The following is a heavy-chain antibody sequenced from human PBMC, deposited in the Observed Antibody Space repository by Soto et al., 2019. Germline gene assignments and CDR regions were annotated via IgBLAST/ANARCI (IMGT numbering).Heavy chain of an antibody. CDR2: IYYSGST. J-gene: IGHJ2*01. CDR3: ATMTTVTTVYWYFDL. D-gene: IGHD4-17*01. V-gene: IGHV4-39*01. Sequence: QLQLQESGPGLVKPSETLSLTCTVSGGSISSSSYYWGWIRQPPGKGLEWIGSIYYSGSTYYNPSLKSRVTSSVDTSKNQFSLKLSSVTAADTAVYYCATMTTVTTVYWYFDLWGRGTLVTVSS. CDR1: GGSISSSSYY.